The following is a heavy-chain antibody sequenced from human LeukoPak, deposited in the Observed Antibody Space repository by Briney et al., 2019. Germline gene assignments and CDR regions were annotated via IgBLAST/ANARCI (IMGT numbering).Heavy chain of an antibody. V-gene: IGHV3-53*01. D-gene: IGHD3-10*01. Sequence: GGSLRLSCAASGFTFSSNYMSWVRQAPGKGLEWVSVIYSGGSTYYSDSVKGRFTISRDNSKNTLYLQMNSLRAEDTAVYYCARGGGSGSYYNARFDYWGQGTLVTVSS. CDR2: IYSGGST. J-gene: IGHJ4*02. CDR1: GFTFSSNY. CDR3: ARGGGSGSYYNARFDY.